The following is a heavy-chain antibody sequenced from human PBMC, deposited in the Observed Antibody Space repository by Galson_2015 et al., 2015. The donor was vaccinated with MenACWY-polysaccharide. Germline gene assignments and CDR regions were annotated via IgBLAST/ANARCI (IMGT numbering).Heavy chain of an antibody. J-gene: IGHJ5*02. V-gene: IGHV1-3*01. D-gene: IGHD6-19*01. Sequence: SVKVSCKASGYTFTSYAMHWVRQAPGQRLEWMGWINAGNGNTKYSQKFQDRVTITRDTSASTAYMELSSLRSEDTAVYYCARGFRGSSGRNWFDPWGQGTLVIVSS. CDR2: INAGNGNT. CDR3: ARGFRGSSGRNWFDP. CDR1: GYTFTSYA.